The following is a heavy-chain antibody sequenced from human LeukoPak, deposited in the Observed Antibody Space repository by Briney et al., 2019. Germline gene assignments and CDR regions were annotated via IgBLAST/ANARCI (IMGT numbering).Heavy chain of an antibody. D-gene: IGHD6-13*01. J-gene: IGHJ5*02. V-gene: IGHV4-59*01. Sequence: SETLSLTCTVSGGSISSYYWSWIRRPPGKGLEWIGYIYYSGSTNYNPSLKSRVTISVDTSKNQFSLKLSSVTAADTAVYYCARVGRIVGTIAAAGVNWFDPWGQGTLVTVSS. CDR2: IYYSGST. CDR3: ARVGRIVGTIAAAGVNWFDP. CDR1: GGSISSYY.